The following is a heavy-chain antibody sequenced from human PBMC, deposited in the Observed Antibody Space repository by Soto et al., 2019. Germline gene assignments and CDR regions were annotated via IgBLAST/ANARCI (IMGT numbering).Heavy chain of an antibody. CDR1: EFTFSNYG. Sequence: QVQLVESGGGVVQPGRSLRLSCAASEFTFSNYGMHWVRQAPGKGLEWVAVILNDGSNRYHADSVMDRFTISRDNSKNPLYLQMNSLRAEDTAVYYCARDDEYSGNGMDVWGQGPTVTVS. V-gene: IGHV3-33*01. D-gene: IGHD3-10*01. CDR3: ARDDEYSGNGMDV. J-gene: IGHJ6*02. CDR2: ILNDGSNR.